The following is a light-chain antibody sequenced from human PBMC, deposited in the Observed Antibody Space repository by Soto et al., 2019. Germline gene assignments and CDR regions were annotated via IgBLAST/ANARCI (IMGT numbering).Light chain of an antibody. CDR3: EQYCSSPPYT. CDR1: QSVSSSY. CDR2: GAS. Sequence: EIVLTQSPGTLSLSPGERATLSCRASQSVSSSYLAWYQQKPGQAPMLLIYGASSRATGIPDRFSGSGSGTDFTLTISRLERKDCAVYYCEQYCSSPPYTVGPGTKVDIQ. J-gene: IGKJ3*01. V-gene: IGKV3-20*01.